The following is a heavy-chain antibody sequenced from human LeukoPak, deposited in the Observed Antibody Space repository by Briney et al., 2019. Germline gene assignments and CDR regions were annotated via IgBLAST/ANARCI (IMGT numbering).Heavy chain of an antibody. CDR3: ARAARGYSGYVVY. Sequence: GGSLRLSCAASGFTFSNYAMNWVRQAPGKGLEWVSSISSSSSYIYYADSVKGRFTISRDNAKNSLYLQMNSLRAEDTAVYYCARAARGYSGYVVYWGQGTLVTVSS. CDR1: GFTFSNYA. CDR2: ISSSSSYI. V-gene: IGHV3-21*01. J-gene: IGHJ4*02. D-gene: IGHD5-12*01.